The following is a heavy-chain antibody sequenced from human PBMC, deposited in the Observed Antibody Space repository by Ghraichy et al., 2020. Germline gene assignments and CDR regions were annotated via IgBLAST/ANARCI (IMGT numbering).Heavy chain of an antibody. D-gene: IGHD2-8*02. J-gene: IGHJ4*02. CDR2: ISDSGSGT. CDR1: GFTFSSYA. V-gene: IGHV3-23*01. CDR3: ARNARCSGGVGCHVDC. Sequence: GGSLRLSCVASGFTFSSYAMRWVRQAPGKGLEWLSSISDSGSGTYYADSVKGRFTISRDNSKNTLYLQVNSLRAEDTAIYYCARNARCSGGVGCHVDCWGQGTLVTVSS.